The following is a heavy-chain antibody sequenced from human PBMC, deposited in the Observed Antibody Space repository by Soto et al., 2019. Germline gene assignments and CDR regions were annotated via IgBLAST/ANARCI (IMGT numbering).Heavy chain of an antibody. Sequence: GGTLRLSCAASGFTFSSYSMNWVRQAPGKGPEWVSYISSSSSTIYYADSVKCRFTITRDNAKNSLYLQMNSLRNEYTAVSYCAREEDGSSPRKYYYGMDVWGQGTTVTASS. CDR2: ISSSSSTI. V-gene: IGHV3-48*02. CDR1: GFTFSSYS. CDR3: AREEDGSSPRKYYYGMDV. D-gene: IGHD6-6*01. J-gene: IGHJ6*02.